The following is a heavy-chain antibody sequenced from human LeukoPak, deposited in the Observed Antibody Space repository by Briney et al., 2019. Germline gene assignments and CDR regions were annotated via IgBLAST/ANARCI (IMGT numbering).Heavy chain of an antibody. CDR2: IYYSGST. CDR1: DGSFSGYY. J-gene: IGHJ4*02. D-gene: IGHD2-15*01. Sequence: PSETLSLTCAVYDGSFSGYYWSWIRQPPGKGLEWIGSIYYSGSTYYNPSLKSRVTISVDTSKNQFSLKLSSVTAADTAVYYCARHIVVVVAATPNFDYWGRGTLVTVSS. CDR3: ARHIVVVVAATPNFDY. V-gene: IGHV4-34*01.